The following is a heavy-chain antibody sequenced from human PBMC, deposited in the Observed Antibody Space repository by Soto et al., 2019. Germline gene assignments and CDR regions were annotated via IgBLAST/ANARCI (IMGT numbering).Heavy chain of an antibody. CDR1: GGPLNIYA. CDR2: IIPVFGTP. D-gene: IGHD3-3*01. J-gene: IGHJ4*02. V-gene: IGHV1-69*13. Sequence: SVQVSCEASGGPLNIYAFSWVRQAPGQGLEWMGGIIPVFGTPSYAQNFRGRVTINADESTSTTYMELSSLRSEDTAVYYCARGPYYDFWRGFSFFDYWGQATLVTVS. CDR3: ARGPYYDFWRGFSFFDY.